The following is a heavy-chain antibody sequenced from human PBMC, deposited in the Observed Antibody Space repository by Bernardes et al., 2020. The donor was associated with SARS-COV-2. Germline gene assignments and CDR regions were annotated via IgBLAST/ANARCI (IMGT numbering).Heavy chain of an antibody. Sequence: GGSLRLSCSASGFTFSSYSMHWVRQAPGKGLEYVSGISSDGDNKQYADSVEDRFTISRDNSKDTLYLQLTSLRLEDTAVYYCAKTPPSTVTTEPYFFDYWGQGTLVTVSS. D-gene: IGHD4-17*01. CDR3: AKTPPSTVTTEPYFFDY. CDR1: GFTFSSYS. J-gene: IGHJ4*02. V-gene: IGHV3-64D*06. CDR2: ISSDGDNK.